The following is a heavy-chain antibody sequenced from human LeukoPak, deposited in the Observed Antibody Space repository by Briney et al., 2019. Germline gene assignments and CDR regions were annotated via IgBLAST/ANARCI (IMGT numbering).Heavy chain of an antibody. V-gene: IGHV5-51*01. J-gene: IGHJ3*02. CDR1: GHSISNYW. CDR2: IYPGDSDT. Sequence: GESLKISCKASGHSISNYWIGWVRQMPGKGLEWMGIIYPGDSDTRYSPSFQGQVTISADKSISTAYLQWSSLKASDTAMYYCARRVLSDAFDIWGQGTMVTVSS. CDR3: ARRVLSDAFDI. D-gene: IGHD3-16*01.